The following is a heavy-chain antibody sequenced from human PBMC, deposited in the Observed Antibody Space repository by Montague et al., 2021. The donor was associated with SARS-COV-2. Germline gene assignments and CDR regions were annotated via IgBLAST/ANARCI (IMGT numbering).Heavy chain of an antibody. D-gene: IGHD3-9*01. CDR1: GVSVTNYY. CDR2: VLYNKGT. Sequence: SETLSLTCTVSGVSVTNYYWSWIWQPPGKGLEWVGDVLYNKGTNFNPSLKSRVAISVDTSKNQFSLRLTSVTAADTAFYHCVRHPHYDGLNGPPDFWDQGTLVTVSS. V-gene: IGHV4-59*08. J-gene: IGHJ4*02. CDR3: VRHPHYDGLNGPPDF.